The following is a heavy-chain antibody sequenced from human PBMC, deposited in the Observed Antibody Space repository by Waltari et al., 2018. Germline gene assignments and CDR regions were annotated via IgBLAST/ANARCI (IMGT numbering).Heavy chain of an antibody. Sequence: QVQLVQSGAEVKKPGASVKVSCKASGYTFTSYYMHWVRQAPGQGLEWMGIINPSGGSTSYAQKFQGRVTMTRDTSTSTVYMELSSLRSEDTAVYYCARGRGYSGYDWAPFDYWGQGTLVTVSS. CDR1: GYTFTSYY. D-gene: IGHD5-12*01. J-gene: IGHJ4*02. CDR3: ARGRGYSGYDWAPFDY. V-gene: IGHV1-46*01. CDR2: INPSGGST.